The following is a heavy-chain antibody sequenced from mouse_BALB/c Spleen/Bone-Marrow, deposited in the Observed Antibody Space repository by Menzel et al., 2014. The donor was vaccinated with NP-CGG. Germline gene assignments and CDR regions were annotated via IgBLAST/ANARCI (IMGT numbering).Heavy chain of an antibody. Sequence: VQLQQSGAEFVKPGASVKLSCTASGFNIKDTYMHWVKQRPEQGLEWIGRIDPANGNTKYDPRFQGKATITADTSSNQLYRQLSEHTSEYTAVYYCAREGNLGWFAYWGQGTLVTVSA. CDR1: GFNIKDTY. CDR3: AREGNLGWFAY. D-gene: IGHD2-1*01. CDR2: IDPANGNT. V-gene: IGHV14-3*02. J-gene: IGHJ3*01.